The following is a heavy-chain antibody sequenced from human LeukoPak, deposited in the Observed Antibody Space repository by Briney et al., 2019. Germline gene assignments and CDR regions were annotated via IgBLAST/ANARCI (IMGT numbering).Heavy chain of an antibody. Sequence: ASVKVSCKASGYTFTGYYMYWVRQAPGQGLEWMGWINPNSGGTNYAQKFQGRVTMTRDTSISTAYMELSRLRSDDTAVYYCARDAGYYDSSGYYRDNDYWGQGTLVTVSS. V-gene: IGHV1-2*02. D-gene: IGHD3-22*01. J-gene: IGHJ4*02. CDR1: GYTFTGYY. CDR2: INPNSGGT. CDR3: ARDAGYYDSSGYYRDNDY.